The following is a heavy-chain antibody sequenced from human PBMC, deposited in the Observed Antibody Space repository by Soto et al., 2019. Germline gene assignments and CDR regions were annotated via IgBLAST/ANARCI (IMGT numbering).Heavy chain of an antibody. J-gene: IGHJ6*02. D-gene: IGHD1-1*01. CDR3: AREARWNDDVGRDYYNHYDMDV. CDR2: IWYDGSNK. Sequence: GGSLRLSCAASGFTFSNYGMHWVRQAPGKGLEWVAVIWYDGSNKYYADSVKGRFTISRDNSKDTLYLQMSSLRAEDTAVFYCAREARWNDDVGRDYYNHYDMDVWGQGTTVTVSS. CDR1: GFTFSNYG. V-gene: IGHV3-33*01.